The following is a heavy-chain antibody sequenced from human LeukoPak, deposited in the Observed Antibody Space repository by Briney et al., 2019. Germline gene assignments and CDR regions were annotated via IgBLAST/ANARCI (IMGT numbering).Heavy chain of an antibody. J-gene: IGHJ4*02. CDR1: GFTFSSYA. Sequence: TGGSLRLSCAASGFTFSSYAMHWVRQAPGKGLEWVAVISYDGSNKYYADSVKGRFTISRDNSKNTLYLQMNSLRAEDTAVYYCARAGKNIFGSGSYDYWGQGTLVTVSP. V-gene: IGHV3-30-3*01. CDR2: ISYDGSNK. CDR3: ARAGKNIFGSGSYDY. D-gene: IGHD3-10*01.